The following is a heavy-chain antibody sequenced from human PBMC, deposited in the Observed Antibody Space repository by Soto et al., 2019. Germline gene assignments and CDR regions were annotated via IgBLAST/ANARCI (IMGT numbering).Heavy chain of an antibody. D-gene: IGHD3-3*01. CDR3: ARDDGITIFGVLRPGNWFDP. V-gene: IGHV1-18*01. CDR1: GYTFTSYG. CDR2: ISAYNGNT. J-gene: IGHJ5*02. Sequence: QVQLVQSGAEVKKPGASVKVSCKASGYTFTSYGISWVRQAPGQGLEWMGWISAYNGNTNYAQTLQGRVTMTTDTSTSTAYMELRSLRSDDTAVYYCARDDGITIFGVLRPGNWFDPWGQGTLVTVSS.